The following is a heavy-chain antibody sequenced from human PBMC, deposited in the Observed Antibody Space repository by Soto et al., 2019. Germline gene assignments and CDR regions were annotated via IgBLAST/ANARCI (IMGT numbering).Heavy chain of an antibody. V-gene: IGHV4-31*03. CDR1: GGSISSGGYY. J-gene: IGHJ4*02. CDR2: IYYSGST. Sequence: QVQLQESGPGLVKPSQTLSLTCTVSGGSISSGGYYWSWIRQHPGKGLEWIGYIYYSGSTYYKPSLKSRVTISVDTSKNQFSLKLSSVTAADTAVYYCARGEDIVLMVYDYWGQGTLVTVSS. D-gene: IGHD2-8*01. CDR3: ARGEDIVLMVYDY.